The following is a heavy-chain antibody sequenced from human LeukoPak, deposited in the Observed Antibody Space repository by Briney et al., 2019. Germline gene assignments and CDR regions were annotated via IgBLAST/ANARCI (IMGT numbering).Heavy chain of an antibody. V-gene: IGHV1-18*01. CDR2: ISAYNGNT. Sequence: ASVKVSCKASGYTCTSYGISWVRQAPGQGLEWMGWISAYNGNTNYAQKLQGRVTMTTDTSTSTAYMELRSLRSDDTAVYYCARASYYDFWSGRTYYYYGMDVWGQGTTVTVSS. CDR3: ARASYYDFWSGRTYYYYGMDV. D-gene: IGHD3-3*01. J-gene: IGHJ6*02. CDR1: GYTCTSYG.